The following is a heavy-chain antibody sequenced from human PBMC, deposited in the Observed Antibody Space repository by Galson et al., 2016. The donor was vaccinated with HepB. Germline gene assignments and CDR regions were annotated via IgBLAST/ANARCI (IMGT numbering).Heavy chain of an antibody. J-gene: IGHJ3*01. CDR2: IGYSGETT. D-gene: IGHD3-22*01. V-gene: IGHV3-23*01. Sequence: SLRLSCAASGFTFNNYAVNWVRQTPGKGLEWVSVIGYSGETTYYADSVKGRFIISRDNSKSTLYLQMNSLRGDDTAVYYCARDLNDRSGYYFGAFGFWGQGTLVTVSS. CDR1: GFTFNNYA. CDR3: ARDLNDRSGYYFGAFGF.